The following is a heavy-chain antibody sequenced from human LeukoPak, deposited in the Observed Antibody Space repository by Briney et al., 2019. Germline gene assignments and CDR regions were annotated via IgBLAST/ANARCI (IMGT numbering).Heavy chain of an antibody. V-gene: IGHV3-23*01. CDR3: AKGLGDFGRTGAFDI. CDR1: GFTFSTYA. J-gene: IGHJ3*02. Sequence: GGSLRLSCAASGFTFSTYALSWVRQAPGKGLEWVSGISGSGGSSYFADSVKGRFTISRDNSKNTLYLQMNSLRAEDTAVYYCAKGLGDFGRTGAFDIWGQGTLVTVSS. D-gene: IGHD2-21*02. CDR2: ISGSGGSS.